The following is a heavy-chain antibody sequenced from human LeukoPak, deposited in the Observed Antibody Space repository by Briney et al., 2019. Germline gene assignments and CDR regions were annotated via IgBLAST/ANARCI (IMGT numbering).Heavy chain of an antibody. V-gene: IGHV4-34*01. CDR2: INHSGST. CDR3: ARGLGLLRAFDI. Sequence: SETLSLTCTVSGGSISNYYWSWIRQPPGKGLEWIGEINHSGSTNYNPSLKSRVTISVDTSKNQFSLKLSSVTATDTAVYYCARGLGLLRAFDIWGQGTMVTVSS. J-gene: IGHJ3*02. CDR1: GGSISNYY. D-gene: IGHD3-16*01.